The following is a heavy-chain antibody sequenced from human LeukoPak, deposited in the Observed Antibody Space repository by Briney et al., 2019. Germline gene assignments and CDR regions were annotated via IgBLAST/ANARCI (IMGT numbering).Heavy chain of an antibody. CDR1: GFTFSNYG. V-gene: IGHV3-30*18. D-gene: IGHD3-10*01. J-gene: IGHJ6*02. Sequence: PGRSLRLSCAASGFTFSNYGMHWVRQAPGKGLEWVAYIGYDGSNKYYADSMKGRFTISRDNSKNTLYLEMNSLRAEDTAVYYCVKGGDYGSGSYYNVYFYGMDVWGQGTTVIVSS. CDR3: VKGGDYGSGSYYNVYFYGMDV. CDR2: IGYDGSNK.